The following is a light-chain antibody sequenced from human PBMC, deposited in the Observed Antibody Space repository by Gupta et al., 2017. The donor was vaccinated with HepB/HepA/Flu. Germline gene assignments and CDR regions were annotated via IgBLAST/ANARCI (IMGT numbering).Light chain of an antibody. V-gene: IGKV1-33*01. CDR1: QDISNY. CDR3: QQNDNLPPIT. CDR2: DAS. J-gene: IGKJ5*01. Sequence: DIKMTQSPSSLSASVGDRVTITCQASQDISNYLNWYQQKPGKAPKLLIYDASNWETGVPSRFSGSGCGTDFTFTISSRQPEDIAAYYCQQNDNLPPITFGQGTPVEIK.